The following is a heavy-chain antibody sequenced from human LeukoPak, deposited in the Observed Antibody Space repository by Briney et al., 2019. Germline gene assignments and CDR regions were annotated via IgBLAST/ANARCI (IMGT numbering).Heavy chain of an antibody. CDR3: EKNIYGLRAFES. Sequence: PGRSLRLSCAASGFTFSSYAMHWVRQAPGKGLEWVAVISYDGSNKYYADSVKGRFTISRDNSKNTLYLQMNSLTVEDTAVYYCEKNIYGLRAFESWGQGPRFTVSS. CDR2: ISYDGSNK. J-gene: IGHJ4*02. D-gene: IGHD3-10*01. V-gene: IGHV3-30-3*01. CDR1: GFTFSSYA.